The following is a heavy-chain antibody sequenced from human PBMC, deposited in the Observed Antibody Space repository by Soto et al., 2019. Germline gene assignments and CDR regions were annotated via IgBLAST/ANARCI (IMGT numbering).Heavy chain of an antibody. CDR2: IYYSGTT. V-gene: IGHV4-59*01. CDR3: ARLTGGTYLSFYYYLGV. Sequence: PSETLSLTFSGSGGSISGCYWIWIRQAPGKGLEWIGYIYYSGTTNYDPSLKSRVTMSVDTSKNQFSLKLSSVTTADTAVYYCARLTGGTYLSFYYYLGVWGQGTTVTVSS. J-gene: IGHJ6*03. CDR1: GGSISGCY. D-gene: IGHD2-8*02.